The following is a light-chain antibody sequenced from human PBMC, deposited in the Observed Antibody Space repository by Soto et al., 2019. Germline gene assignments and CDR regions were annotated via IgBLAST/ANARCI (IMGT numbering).Light chain of an antibody. Sequence: EIVLTQSPATLSLSPGERATLSCRASQSVSNYLAWYQQKPVQAPRLVMYETSKRATGIPARFSGSGSGTDFTLTISSLEPEDFAVYYCQQRNRWLRTFGQGTKLEIK. CDR3: QQRNRWLRT. J-gene: IGKJ2*01. CDR1: QSVSNY. V-gene: IGKV3-11*01. CDR2: ETS.